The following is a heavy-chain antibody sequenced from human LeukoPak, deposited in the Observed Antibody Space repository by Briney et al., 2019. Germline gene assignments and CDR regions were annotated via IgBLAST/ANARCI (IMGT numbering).Heavy chain of an antibody. V-gene: IGHV3-74*01. CDR3: TRNPGMDV. Sequence: GGSLRLSCAASGFTFSTYWMHWVRQAPGKGLVWVSRINGDGSSSTYAHSVKGRFTISRDNAKNTLYLQMNSLRTEDTAVYYCTRNPGMDVWGQGTTVTVSS. CDR2: INGDGSSS. CDR1: GFTFSTYW. J-gene: IGHJ6*02.